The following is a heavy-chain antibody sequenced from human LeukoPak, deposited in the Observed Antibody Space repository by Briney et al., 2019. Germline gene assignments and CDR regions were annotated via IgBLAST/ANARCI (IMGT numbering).Heavy chain of an antibody. D-gene: IGHD3-22*01. CDR3: ARVMGSYYDSSGYYYYDAFDI. CDR2: IYTSGST. V-gene: IGHV4-4*07. Sequence: SETLSLTCTVSGGSISSYYWSWIRQPAGKGLEWIGRIYTSGSTNYNPSLKSRVTMSVDTSKNQFSLKLSSVTAADTAVYYCARVMGSYYDSSGYYYYDAFDIWAKGQWSPSLQ. J-gene: IGHJ3*02. CDR1: GGSISSYY.